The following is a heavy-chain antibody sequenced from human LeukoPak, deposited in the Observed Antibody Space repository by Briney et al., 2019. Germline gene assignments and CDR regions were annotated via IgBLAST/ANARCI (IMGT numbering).Heavy chain of an antibody. Sequence: ASVKVSCKASGYTFTSFSITWVRQAPGQGLEWMGWISGYDGTTNYAQNLQGRVIMTRDTSTNTAYMDLRSLRFDDTAVYYCARANYLSDAFDIWGQGTVVAVSS. CDR3: ARANYLSDAFDI. V-gene: IGHV1-18*01. D-gene: IGHD5-24*01. CDR2: ISGYDGTT. CDR1: GYTFTSFS. J-gene: IGHJ3*02.